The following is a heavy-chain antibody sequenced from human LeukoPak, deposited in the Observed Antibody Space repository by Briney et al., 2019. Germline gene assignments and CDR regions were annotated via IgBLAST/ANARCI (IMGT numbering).Heavy chain of an antibody. CDR2: IIPVFGSA. Sequence: SVKVSCKGSGGTFIGDGFSWVRHVPCQGLEWMGGIIPVFGSAAYAQRFQGRVTFTADESTSTAYMELSSLTYEDTALYYCARDVGNIGAVISRLDFWGQGTLLTVSA. CDR3: ARDVGNIGAVISRLDF. D-gene: IGHD3/OR15-3a*01. V-gene: IGHV1-69*13. CDR1: GGTFIGDG. J-gene: IGHJ4*02.